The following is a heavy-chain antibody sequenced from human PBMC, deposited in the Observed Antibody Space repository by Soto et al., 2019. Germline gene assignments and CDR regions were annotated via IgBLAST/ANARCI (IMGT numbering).Heavy chain of an antibody. J-gene: IGHJ1*01. CDR2: INAGNGNT. CDR3: ARDLEYCGGDCYTVAEYFQH. CDR1: GYTFTSYA. V-gene: IGHV1-3*01. Sequence: ASVKVSCKASGYTFTSYAMHWVRQAPGQRLEWMGWINAGNGNTKYSQKFQGRVTITRDTSASTAYMELSSLRSEDTAVYYCARDLEYCGGDCYTVAEYFQHWGQGTLVTV. D-gene: IGHD2-21*02.